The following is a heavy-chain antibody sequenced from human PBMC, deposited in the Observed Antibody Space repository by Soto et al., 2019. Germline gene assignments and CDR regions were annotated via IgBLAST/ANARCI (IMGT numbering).Heavy chain of an antibody. D-gene: IGHD5-18*01. Sequence: EVQLLESGGGLVQPGGSLRLSCAASGFTFSSYAMSWGRQAPGKGLEWVSGISGSGGSTYYADSVKGRFTISSDNSKNTLYLQPNSLRAEDPAVYYCAKEMGDNYGYDAMDVWGQGTTVTVSS. CDR2: ISGSGGST. CDR3: AKEMGDNYGYDAMDV. CDR1: GFTFSSYA. J-gene: IGHJ6*02. V-gene: IGHV3-23*01.